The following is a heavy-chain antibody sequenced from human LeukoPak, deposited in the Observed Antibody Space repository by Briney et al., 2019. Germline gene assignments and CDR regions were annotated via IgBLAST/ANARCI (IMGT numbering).Heavy chain of an antibody. CDR2: IYYSGST. CDR3: ARGFDDFWSGPSWFDP. D-gene: IGHD3-3*01. J-gene: IGHJ5*02. Sequence: PSETLSLTCTVSGGSISSGGYYWSWIRQHPGKGLEWIGYIYYSGSTYCNPSLKSRVTISVDTSKNQFSLKLSSVTAADTAVYYCARGFDDFWSGPSWFDPWGQGALVTVSS. V-gene: IGHV4-31*03. CDR1: GGSISSGGYY.